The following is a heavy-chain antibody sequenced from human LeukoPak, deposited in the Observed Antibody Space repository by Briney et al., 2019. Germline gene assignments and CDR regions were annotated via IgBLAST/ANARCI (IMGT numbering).Heavy chain of an antibody. CDR2: INHSGST. CDR1: GGSFSGYY. D-gene: IGHD1-26*01. CDR3: ARVAVGAGMRFDY. V-gene: IGHV4-34*01. Sequence: SETLSLTCAVYGGSFSGYYWSWIRQPPGKGLEWIGEINHSGSTNYNPSLKSRVTISVDTSKNQFSLKLSSVTAADTAVYYCARVAVGAGMRFDYWGQGTLVTVSS. J-gene: IGHJ4*02.